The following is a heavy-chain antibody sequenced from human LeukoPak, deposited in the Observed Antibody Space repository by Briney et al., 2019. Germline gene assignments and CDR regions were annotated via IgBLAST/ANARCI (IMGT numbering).Heavy chain of an antibody. V-gene: IGHV4-59*12. CDR3: ARSPFYCSGGSCRAFDI. D-gene: IGHD2-15*01. Sequence: SETLSLTCTVSGGSISSYYWSWIRQPPGKGLEWIGYIYYSGSTSYNPSLKSRVTISVDTSKNQFSLKLSSVTAADTAVYYCARSPFYCSGGSCRAFDIWGQGTMVTVSS. J-gene: IGHJ3*02. CDR2: IYYSGST. CDR1: GGSISSYY.